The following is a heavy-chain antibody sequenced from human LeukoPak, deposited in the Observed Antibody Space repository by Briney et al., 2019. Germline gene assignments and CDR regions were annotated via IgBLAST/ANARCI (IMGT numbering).Heavy chain of an antibody. J-gene: IGHJ4*02. CDR2: IKQDGTER. V-gene: IGHV3-7*01. CDR1: GFNFNIYW. CDR3: ASALWFGELFTDY. Sequence: GGSLRLSCAASGFNFNIYWMNWVRQAPGKGLEWVANIKQDGTERFFVDSVKGRFTISRDNAKNSVYLQMNSLRVEDTAVYYCASALWFGELFTDYWGQGTLVTVSS. D-gene: IGHD3-10*01.